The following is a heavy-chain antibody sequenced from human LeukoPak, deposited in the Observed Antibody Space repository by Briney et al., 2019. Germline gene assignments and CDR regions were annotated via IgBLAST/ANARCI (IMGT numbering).Heavy chain of an antibody. D-gene: IGHD6-13*01. CDR3: ANDPESRRWSYGMDV. J-gene: IGHJ6*02. V-gene: IGHV3-7*05. CDR2: IKQDGSEK. CDR1: GFTFSSYS. Sequence: PGGSLRLSCTASGFTFSSYSVSWVRQTPEKGLEWVANIKQDGSEKVYVDSVKGRFTISRDNAKSSLYLQMNSLRAEDTAVYYCANDPESRRWSYGMDVWGQGTTVTVSS.